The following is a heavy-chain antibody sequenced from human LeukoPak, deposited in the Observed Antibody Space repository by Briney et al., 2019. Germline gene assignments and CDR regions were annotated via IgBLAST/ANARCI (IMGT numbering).Heavy chain of an antibody. J-gene: IGHJ4*02. Sequence: GGSLRLSCAASGFTFSSYAMSWVRQAPGKGLEWVSAISGSGGSTYYADSVKGRFTISRDNSKNTLYLQMDSLRAEDTAVYYCAKDTGYSSSWSHFDYWGQGTLVTVSS. V-gene: IGHV3-23*01. CDR2: ISGSGGST. CDR1: GFTFSSYA. CDR3: AKDTGYSSSWSHFDY. D-gene: IGHD6-13*01.